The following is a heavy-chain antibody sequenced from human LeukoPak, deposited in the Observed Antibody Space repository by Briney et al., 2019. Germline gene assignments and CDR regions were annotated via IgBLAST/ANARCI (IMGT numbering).Heavy chain of an antibody. V-gene: IGHV3-23*01. Sequence: PGGSLRLSCAASAFTFSNYAMSWVRQAPGKGLEWVSSISGSGDSTYYADSVKGRFTISRDNSKNTLYLQMNSLRAEDTAVYYCAELGITMIGGVWGKGTTVTTSS. J-gene: IGHJ6*04. CDR1: AFTFSNYA. CDR3: AELGITMIGGV. D-gene: IGHD3-10*02. CDR2: ISGSGDST.